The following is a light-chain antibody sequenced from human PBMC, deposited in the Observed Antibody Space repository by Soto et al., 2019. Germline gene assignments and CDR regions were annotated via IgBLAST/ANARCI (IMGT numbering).Light chain of an antibody. J-gene: IGLJ2*01. CDR1: SYNIGAGYD. CDR3: QSYDSSMTAVA. CDR2: DNA. Sequence: QSVLTQPPSVSGAPGQRVTISCTGSSYNIGAGYDVHWYRQLPGTAPKLLIYDNANRPSGVPDRFSGSKSDTSASLAITGLQAEDEADYYCQSYDSSMTAVAFGGGTKLTVL. V-gene: IGLV1-40*01.